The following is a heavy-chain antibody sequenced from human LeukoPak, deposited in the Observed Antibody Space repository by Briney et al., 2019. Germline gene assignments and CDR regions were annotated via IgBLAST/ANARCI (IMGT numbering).Heavy chain of an antibody. D-gene: IGHD1-26*01. CDR3: ARDRYSGSYYFYFDY. CDR2: INPNSGGT. CDR1: GYTFTGYY. J-gene: IGHJ4*02. Sequence: ASVKVSCKASGYTFTGYYMHWVRQAPGQGLEWMGWINPNSGGTNYAQKFQGWVTMTRDTSISTAYMELSRLRSDDTAVYYCARDRYSGSYYFYFDYWGQGTLVTVSS. V-gene: IGHV1-2*04.